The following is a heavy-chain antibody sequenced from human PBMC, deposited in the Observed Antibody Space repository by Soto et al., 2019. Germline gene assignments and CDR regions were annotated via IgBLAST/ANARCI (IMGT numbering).Heavy chain of an antibody. Sequence: EVQLVESGGGLVQPGGSLRLSCAASGFTFSSYSMNWVRKAPGKGREWVSYISSSSSTIYYADSVKRRFTISRDNAKNSRYLQMNSLRAEDTAVYYCARGITIFGVAPGGNWFDPWCQGTLVTVSS. D-gene: IGHD3-3*01. V-gene: IGHV3-48*01. J-gene: IGHJ5*02. CDR1: GFTFSSYS. CDR2: ISSSSSTI. CDR3: ARGITIFGVAPGGNWFDP.